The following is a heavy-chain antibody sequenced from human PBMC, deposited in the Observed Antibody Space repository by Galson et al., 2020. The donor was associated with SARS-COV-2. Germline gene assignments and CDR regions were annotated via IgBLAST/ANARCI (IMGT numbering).Heavy chain of an antibody. Sequence: SETLSLTCTVSGGSISSGGYYWSWIRQHPGKGLEWIGYIYYSGSTYYNPSLKSRVTISVDTSKNQFSLKLSSVTAADTAVYYCAREGSGSGSYPINDAFDIWGQGTMVTVSS. CDR1: GGSISSGGYY. CDR2: IYYSGST. D-gene: IGHD3-10*01. V-gene: IGHV4-31*03. CDR3: AREGSGSGSYPINDAFDI. J-gene: IGHJ3*02.